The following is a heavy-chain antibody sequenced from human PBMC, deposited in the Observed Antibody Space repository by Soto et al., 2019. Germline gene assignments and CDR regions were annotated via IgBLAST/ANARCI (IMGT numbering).Heavy chain of an antibody. V-gene: IGHV4-34*01. CDR1: GGSFSGYY. CDR3: ARGLGYCSGGSCYSRYYYYYGMDV. D-gene: IGHD2-15*01. Sequence: PSETLSLTCAVYGGSFSGYYWSWIRQAPGKGLEWIGEINHSGSTNYNPSLKSRVTISVDTSKNQFSLKLSSVTDADTAVYYCARGLGYCSGGSCYSRYYYYYGMDVWGQGTRVTVSS. CDR2: INHSGST. J-gene: IGHJ6*02.